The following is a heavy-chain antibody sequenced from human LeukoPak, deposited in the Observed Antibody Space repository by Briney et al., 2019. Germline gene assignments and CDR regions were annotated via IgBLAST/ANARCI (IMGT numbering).Heavy chain of an antibody. Sequence: SETLSLTCTVSGYSISSGYYWGWIRQPPGKGLEWIGNIYYNGITNYNPSLKSRVTMSVDTSKNQFSLKLSSVTAADTAVYYCARDHRRYYYMDVWGKGTTVTISS. D-gene: IGHD1-14*01. CDR2: IYYNGIT. CDR1: GYSISSGYY. J-gene: IGHJ6*03. V-gene: IGHV4-38-2*02. CDR3: ARDHRRYYYMDV.